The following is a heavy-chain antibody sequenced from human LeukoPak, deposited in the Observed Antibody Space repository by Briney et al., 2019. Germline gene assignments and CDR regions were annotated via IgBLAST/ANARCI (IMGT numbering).Heavy chain of an antibody. CDR2: IIPIFGTA. CDR1: GGTFSSYA. CDR3: ARGDCSGGSCYSGEYNWFDP. D-gene: IGHD2-15*01. Sequence: SVKVSCKASGGTFSSYAIGWVRQAPGQGLEWMGGIIPIFGTANYAQKFQGRVTITTDESTSTAYMELSSLRSEDTAVYYCARGDCSGGSCYSGEYNWFDPWGQGTLVTVSS. V-gene: IGHV1-69*05. J-gene: IGHJ5*02.